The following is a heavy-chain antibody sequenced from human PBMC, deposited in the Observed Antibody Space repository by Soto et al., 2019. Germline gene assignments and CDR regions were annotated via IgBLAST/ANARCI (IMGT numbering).Heavy chain of an antibody. D-gene: IGHD6-13*01. CDR2: ISYDGSNK. CDR3: AKDHASIAAAVEESFFDY. CDR1: GFTFSSYG. V-gene: IGHV3-30*18. Sequence: GGSLRLSCAASGFTFSSYGMHWVRQAPGKGLEWVAVISYDGSNKYYADSVKGRFTISRDNSKNTLYLQMNSLRAEDTAVYYCAKDHASIAAAVEESFFDYWGQGTLVTVSS. J-gene: IGHJ4*02.